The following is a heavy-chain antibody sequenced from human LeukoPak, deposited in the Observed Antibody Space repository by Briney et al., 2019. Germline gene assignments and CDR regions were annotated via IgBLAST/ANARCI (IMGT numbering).Heavy chain of an antibody. CDR2: ISTYNGNT. D-gene: IGHD3-10*01. CDR3: ATCITIVRGVRALYYMDV. Sequence: ASVKVSCKASGYTFTHYGISWVRQAPGQGLEGMGGISTYNGNTNYAQKLPGRVTMTTETSTSTASMELRSLRSGDTAVYYCATCITIVRGVRALYYMDVWGKGTTVTISS. V-gene: IGHV1-18*01. CDR1: GYTFTHYG. J-gene: IGHJ6*03.